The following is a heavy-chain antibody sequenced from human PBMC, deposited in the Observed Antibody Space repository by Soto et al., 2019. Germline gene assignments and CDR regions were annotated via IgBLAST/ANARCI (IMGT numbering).Heavy chain of an antibody. D-gene: IGHD6-13*01. J-gene: IGHJ6*02. Sequence: LSLTCAVYGGSFSGYYWSWIRQPPGKGLEWIGEINHSGSTNYNPSPKSRVTISVDTSKNQFSLKLSSVTAADTAVYYCARAGPQYSSSWTYYYYYYGMDVWGQGTTVTVSS. V-gene: IGHV4-34*01. CDR3: ARAGPQYSSSWTYYYYYYGMDV. CDR2: INHSGST. CDR1: GGSFSGYY.